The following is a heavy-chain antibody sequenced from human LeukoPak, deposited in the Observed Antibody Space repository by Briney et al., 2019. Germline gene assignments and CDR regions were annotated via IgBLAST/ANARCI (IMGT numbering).Heavy chain of an antibody. J-gene: IGHJ4*02. Sequence: PGGSLRLSCAASGFTFSSYAMHWVRQAPGKGLEWVAVISYDGSNKYYADSVKGRFTISRDNSKNTLYLQMNSLRAEDTAVYYCARGYSSSSTAHFDYWGQGTLVTVSS. V-gene: IGHV3-30*01. CDR3: ARGYSSSSTAHFDY. CDR2: ISYDGSNK. D-gene: IGHD6-6*01. CDR1: GFTFSSYA.